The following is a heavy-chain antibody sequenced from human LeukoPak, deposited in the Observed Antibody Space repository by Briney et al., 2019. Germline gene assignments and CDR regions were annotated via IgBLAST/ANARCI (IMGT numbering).Heavy chain of an antibody. Sequence: GGSLRLSCAASGFTVITNDMTWVRQPPGKGLEWVSVLYSDGNTKYAASVQGRFTISRDNSKNTLYLEMNSLSPDDTAVYYCARGVEPLAANTLAYWGQGTLVTVSS. D-gene: IGHD1-14*01. CDR3: ARGVEPLAANTLAY. CDR2: LYSDGNT. V-gene: IGHV3-53*01. CDR1: GFTVITND. J-gene: IGHJ4*02.